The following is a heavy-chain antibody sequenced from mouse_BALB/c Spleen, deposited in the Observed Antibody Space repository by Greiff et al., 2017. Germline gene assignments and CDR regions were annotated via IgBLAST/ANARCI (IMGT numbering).Heavy chain of an antibody. J-gene: IGHJ3*01. D-gene: IGHD3-1*01. V-gene: IGHV3-2*02. CDR1: GYSITSDYA. CDR3: ARSGARATWFAY. CDR2: ISYSGST. Sequence: EVKLQESGPGLVKPSQSLSLTCTVTGYSITSDYAWNWIRQFPGNKLEWMGYISYSGSTSYNPSLKSRISITRDTSKNQFFLQLNSVTTEDTATYYCARSGARATWFAYWGQGTLVTVSA.